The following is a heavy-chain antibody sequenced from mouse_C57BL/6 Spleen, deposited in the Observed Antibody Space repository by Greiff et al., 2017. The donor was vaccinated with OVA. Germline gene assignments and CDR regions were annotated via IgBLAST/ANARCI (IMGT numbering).Heavy chain of an antibody. V-gene: IGHV1-76*01. J-gene: IGHJ2*01. CDR2: IYPCSGNT. Sequence: VQLQQSGAELVRPGASVKLSCKASGYTFTDYYIHWVKQRPGQGLEWIARIYPCSGNTYYNEKFKGKATLTAEKSSGTAYMQLSSLTSEDAAVEFCAIDGTVAGSYFDYWGQGTTLTVSS. CDR3: AIDGTVAGSYFDY. CDR1: GYTFTDYY. D-gene: IGHD1-1*01.